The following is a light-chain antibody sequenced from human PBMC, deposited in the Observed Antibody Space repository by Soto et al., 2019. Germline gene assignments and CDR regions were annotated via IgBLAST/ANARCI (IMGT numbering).Light chain of an antibody. V-gene: IGKV1-39*01. CDR2: AAS. CDR1: QSISSY. J-gene: IGKJ5*01. CDR3: QQSYSTRIT. Sequence: DIQMTQSPSSLSASVGDRVTITCRASQSISSYLNWYQQKPGKAPKLLIYAASSLQSGVPSRFSGSGSGTDVTLTISRLQPEDFATYSCQQSYSTRITFGQGTRLEIK.